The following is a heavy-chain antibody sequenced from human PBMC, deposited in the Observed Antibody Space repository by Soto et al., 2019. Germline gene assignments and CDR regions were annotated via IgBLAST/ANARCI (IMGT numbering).Heavy chain of an antibody. Sequence: QVPLVQSGAEVRQPGSSVKVSCKASGGTNYAITWVRQAPGQGLEWMGGIIPRFGSSTYAQKFQGRVTLTADESTSTVYMELRSLRSEDTAVYYCARDVTRLDVWGQGTTVTVSS. V-gene: IGHV1-69*12. CDR1: GGTNYA. CDR3: ARDVTRLDV. J-gene: IGHJ6*02. CDR2: IIPRFGSS.